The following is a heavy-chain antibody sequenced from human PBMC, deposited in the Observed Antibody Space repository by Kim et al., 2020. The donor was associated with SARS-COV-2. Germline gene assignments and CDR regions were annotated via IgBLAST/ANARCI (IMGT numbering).Heavy chain of an antibody. J-gene: IGHJ5*02. Sequence: SETLSLTCTVSGGSISSYYWSWIRQPPGKGLEWIGYIYYSGSTNYNPSLKSRVTISVDTSKNQFSLKLSSVTAADTAVYYCARHGTGPAGIGYGSGSYDNRYNWFAPWGQGTLVPVPS. CDR1: GGSISSYY. D-gene: IGHD3-10*01. CDR2: IYYSGST. V-gene: IGHV4-59*08. CDR3: ARHGTGPAGIGYGSGSYDNRYNWFAP.